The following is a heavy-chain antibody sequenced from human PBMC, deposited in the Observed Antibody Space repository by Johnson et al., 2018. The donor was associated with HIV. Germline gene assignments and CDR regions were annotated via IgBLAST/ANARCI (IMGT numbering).Heavy chain of an antibody. D-gene: IGHD6-6*01. V-gene: IGHV3-30*03. J-gene: IGHJ3*02. CDR2: ISYDGSNK. CDR3: ARDRWYSSSSGGVDDAFDI. CDR1: GFNFSDHY. Sequence: QVQLVESGGGLVQPGGSLRLSCAASGFNFSDHYMHWVRQAPGKGLEWVAVISYDGSNKYYADSVKGRFTISRDNSKNTLYLQMNSLRAEYTAVYYCARDRWYSSSSGGVDDAFDIWGQGTMVTVSS.